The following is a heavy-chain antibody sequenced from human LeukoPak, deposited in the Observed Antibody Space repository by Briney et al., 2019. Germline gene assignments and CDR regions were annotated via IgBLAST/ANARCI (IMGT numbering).Heavy chain of an antibody. CDR1: GFTFRTIG. D-gene: IGHD3-3*01. CDR2: IQNDGNKK. J-gene: IGHJ4*02. V-gene: IGHV3-30*02. Sequence: GGSLRLSCVGSGFTFRTIGMHWVRQAPGKGLEWVAFIQNDGNKKDYADSVNGRFIISRDDSKNTVFLQMDSLRAEDTAVYYCARDIWDRDYCYFDHWGQGTLVTVSS. CDR3: ARDIWDRDYCYFDH.